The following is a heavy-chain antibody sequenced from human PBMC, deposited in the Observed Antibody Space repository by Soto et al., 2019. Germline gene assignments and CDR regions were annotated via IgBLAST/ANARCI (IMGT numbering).Heavy chain of an antibody. D-gene: IGHD3-10*01. CDR3: ARASYYGSGSFDY. Sequence: EVQLVESGGGLVQPGGSLRLSCAASGFTVSSNYMSWVRQAPGKGLEWVSVIYSGGSTYYADSVKGRFTISRDNSKNTLYLQMNSLRVEDTAVYYCARASYYGSGSFDYWGQGTLVTVSS. CDR2: IYSGGST. CDR1: GFTVSSNY. J-gene: IGHJ4*02. V-gene: IGHV3-66*01.